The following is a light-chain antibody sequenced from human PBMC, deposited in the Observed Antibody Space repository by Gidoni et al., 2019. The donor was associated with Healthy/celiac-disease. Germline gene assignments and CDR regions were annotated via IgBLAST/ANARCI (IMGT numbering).Light chain of an antibody. CDR1: QSVSRN. CDR3: QQYNNWPLPWT. J-gene: IGKJ1*01. Sequence: EIVMTQSPATLSVSPGARATLSCRASQSVSRNLAWYQQKPGQAPRLLIYGASTRATGIPARFSGSGSGTEFTLTISSLQSEDFAVYYCQQYNNWPLPWTFGQGTKVEIK. V-gene: IGKV3-15*01. CDR2: GAS.